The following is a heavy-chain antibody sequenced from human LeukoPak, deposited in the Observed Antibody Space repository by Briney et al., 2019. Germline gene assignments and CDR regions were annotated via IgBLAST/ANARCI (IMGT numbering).Heavy chain of an antibody. J-gene: IGHJ4*02. CDR3: ARAPTVLVGYCSSSSCQADY. Sequence: GGSLRLSCAASGFTFSSYWMSWVRQAPGKGLEWVSAISGDSRYIYYADSVRGRFTISRDNAENSLYLQMNSLRVEDTAVYYCARAPTVLVGYCSSSSCQADYWGQGTLVTVSS. CDR1: GFTFSSYW. V-gene: IGHV3-21*01. CDR2: ISGDSRYI. D-gene: IGHD2-2*01.